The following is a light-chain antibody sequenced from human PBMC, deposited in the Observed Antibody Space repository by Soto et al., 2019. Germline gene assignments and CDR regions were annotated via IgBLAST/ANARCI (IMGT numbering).Light chain of an antibody. CDR3: QQYYSTPRT. Sequence: DIVMTQSPDSLAVSLGERATINCKSSQSVLYSSNNKNYLAWYQQKPGQPPKLLIYWASTRESGAPDRFSGSGSGTDFTLTISSLQAEDVAVYYCQQYYSTPRTFGQGTKVEIK. CDR2: WAS. J-gene: IGKJ1*01. V-gene: IGKV4-1*01. CDR1: QSVLYSSNNKNY.